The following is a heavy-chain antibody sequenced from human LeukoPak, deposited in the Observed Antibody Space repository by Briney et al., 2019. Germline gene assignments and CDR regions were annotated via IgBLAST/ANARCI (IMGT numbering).Heavy chain of an antibody. J-gene: IGHJ4*02. CDR2: IYWDDDK. Sequence: GPTWVNPAQTLTLTCTFSGFSLSTSRVGVGWSRQPPGKALEWLALIYWDDDKRYSPSLKSRLTLTQDTSKNQVVITITNMDPVDTATYYCAHGYYYDILTSHNIDFDYWGQGTLVTVSS. CDR1: GFSLSTSRVG. V-gene: IGHV2-5*02. CDR3: AHGYYYDILTSHNIDFDY. D-gene: IGHD3-9*01.